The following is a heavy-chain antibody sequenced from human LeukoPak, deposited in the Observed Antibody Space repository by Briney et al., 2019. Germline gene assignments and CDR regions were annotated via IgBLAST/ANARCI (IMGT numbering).Heavy chain of an antibody. D-gene: IGHD4-17*01. CDR1: GYSFTTYW. CDR2: IYPSDSDT. V-gene: IGHV5-51*01. CDR3: ARREAGRGDYDC. J-gene: IGHJ4*02. Sequence: GESLPISCKGSGYSFTTYWTGWARQITGKGLEWMGIIYPSDSDTRYTPSFQGQVTISADKSISTAYLQCSNLRASHTAMYYCARREAGRGDYDCWGEGALVTVSS.